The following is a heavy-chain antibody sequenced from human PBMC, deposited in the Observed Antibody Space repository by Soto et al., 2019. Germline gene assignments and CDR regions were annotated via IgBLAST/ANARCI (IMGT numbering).Heavy chain of an antibody. V-gene: IGHV3-43*01. CDR1: GFTFDDYT. Sequence: GGSLRLSCAASGFTFDDYTMHWVRQAPGKGLEWVSLISWDGGSTYYADSVKGRFTISRDNSKNSLYLQMNSLRTEDTALYYCAKESERYSGYTGYYFDYWGQGTLVTVSS. D-gene: IGHD5-12*01. CDR2: ISWDGGST. J-gene: IGHJ4*02. CDR3: AKESERYSGYTGYYFDY.